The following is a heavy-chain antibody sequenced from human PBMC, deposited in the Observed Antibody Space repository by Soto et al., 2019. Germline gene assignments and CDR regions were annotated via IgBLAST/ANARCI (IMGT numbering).Heavy chain of an antibody. CDR1: GYTFISYY. Sequence: ASVKVSCKASGYTFISYYISWVRQATGQGLEWMGWMNPGSGKTGYANKFQGRVNMTRDASTSTAHLDLSSLTSEDKAVYYCARMASAGTLNWFDPWGQGTLVTVSS. V-gene: IGHV1-8*02. J-gene: IGHJ5*02. D-gene: IGHD6-13*01. CDR3: ARMASAGTLNWFDP. CDR2: MNPGSGKT.